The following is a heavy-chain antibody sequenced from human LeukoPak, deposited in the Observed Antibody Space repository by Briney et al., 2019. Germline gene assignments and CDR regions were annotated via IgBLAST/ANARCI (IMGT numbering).Heavy chain of an antibody. CDR1: GYSFTSYW. CDR3: ARTFSPVDTAMDVNFDY. Sequence: HAESLKISCKGSGYSFTSYWIGWVRQMPGKGLEWMGIICPGDSDTRYSPSFQGQVTISADKSISTAYLQWSTLKASDTAMYYCARTFSPVDTAMDVNFDYWGQGTLVTVSS. V-gene: IGHV5-51*01. CDR2: ICPGDSDT. J-gene: IGHJ4*02. D-gene: IGHD5-18*01.